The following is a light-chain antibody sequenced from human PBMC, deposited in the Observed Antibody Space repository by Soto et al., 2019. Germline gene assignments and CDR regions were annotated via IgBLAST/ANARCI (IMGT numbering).Light chain of an antibody. CDR3: LQDHGFPLT. V-gene: IGKV1-6*01. CDR1: QDIRAD. CDR2: AAS. Sequence: AIQMTQSPSSLSASVGDRVTITCRATQDIRADLGWYQQKPGKAPKLLIYAASSLQSEVTSRFSGSGSGTDFTLTISSLQPEDFATYFCLQDHGFPLTFGGGTKVEIK. J-gene: IGKJ4*01.